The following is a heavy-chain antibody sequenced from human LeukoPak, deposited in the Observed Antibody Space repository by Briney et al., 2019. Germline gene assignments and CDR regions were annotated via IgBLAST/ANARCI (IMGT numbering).Heavy chain of an antibody. CDR2: IYYSGST. CDR3: ARAFADDYYDGSPDAFDI. Sequence: SETLSLTCTVSGGSISSYYWSWIRQPPGKGLEWIGYIYYSGSTNYNPSLKSRVTISVDTSKNQFSLKLSSVTAADTAVYYCARAFADDYYDGSPDAFDIWGQGTMVTVSS. CDR1: GGSISSYY. D-gene: IGHD3-22*01. V-gene: IGHV4-59*01. J-gene: IGHJ3*02.